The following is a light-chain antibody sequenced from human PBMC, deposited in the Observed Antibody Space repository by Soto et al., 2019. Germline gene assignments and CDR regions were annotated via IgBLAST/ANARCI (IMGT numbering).Light chain of an antibody. Sequence: QSALTQPASVSGSPGQSITISCTGTSSDVGSYNLVSWYQQHPGKAPKLMIYEGSKRPSGVSNRFSGSKSGNTASLTISGLQAEDEADYYCCSNAGSSLDVFGTGTKLTFL. CDR1: SSDVGSYNL. CDR3: CSNAGSSLDV. J-gene: IGLJ1*01. CDR2: EGS. V-gene: IGLV2-23*01.